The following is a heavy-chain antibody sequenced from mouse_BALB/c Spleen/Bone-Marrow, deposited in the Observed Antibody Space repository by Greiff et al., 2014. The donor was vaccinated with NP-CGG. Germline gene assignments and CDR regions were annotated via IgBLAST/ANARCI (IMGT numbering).Heavy chain of an antibody. J-gene: IGHJ2*01. V-gene: IGHV5-17*02. CDR1: GFTFSSFG. D-gene: IGHD3-2*02. CDR2: ISSGSSTI. Sequence: EVKLMESGGGLVQPGGSRELSCAASGFTFSSFGMHWVRQAPEKGLEWVAYISSGSSTIYYADTLKGRFTISRDNPKNTLFLQMTSLRSEDTAMYYCARSRLRGYYFDYWGQGTTLTVSS. CDR3: ARSRLRGYYFDY.